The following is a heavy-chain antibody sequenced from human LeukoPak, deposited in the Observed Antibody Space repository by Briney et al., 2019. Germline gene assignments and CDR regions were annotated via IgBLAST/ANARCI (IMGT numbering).Heavy chain of an antibody. CDR3: ARVNWDVDY. V-gene: IGHV4-38-2*02. CDR2: IYRSRIP. Sequence: PSDTLSLPYTVSSYSISIGYHWGWTRPPPGKGLEWIGKIYRSRIPYYNPSLTSRVTISVDPSKNHFSLKLSPVTAPDPAIYYYARVNWDVDYWGQGTLVTVSS. D-gene: IGHD1-1*01. CDR1: SYSISIGYH. J-gene: IGHJ4*02.